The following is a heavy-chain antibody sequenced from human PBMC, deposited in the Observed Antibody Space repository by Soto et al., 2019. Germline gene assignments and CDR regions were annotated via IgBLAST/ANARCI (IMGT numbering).Heavy chain of an antibody. D-gene: IGHD2-15*01. CDR3: ATMGGYCSGGSCYNFDY. J-gene: IGHJ4*02. V-gene: IGHV1-18*01. Sequence: GASVNVSCKASGYTFTSYDITWVRQAPGQGLEWMGWISAYNGNTNYAQKLQGRVTMTTDTSTSTAYMELRSLRSDDTAVYYCATMGGYCSGGSCYNFDYCGQRTLVTVSS. CDR1: GYTFTSYD. CDR2: ISAYNGNT.